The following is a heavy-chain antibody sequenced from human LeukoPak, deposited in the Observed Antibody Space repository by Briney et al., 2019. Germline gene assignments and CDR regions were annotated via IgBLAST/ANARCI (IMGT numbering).Heavy chain of an antibody. V-gene: IGHV3-53*05. D-gene: IGHD2-15*01. CDR3: AKDFAKYCSGGCDFQH. CDR1: GFTVSSNS. J-gene: IGHJ1*01. CDR2: IYSGGNT. Sequence: PGGSLGLSCTVSGFTVSSNSMSWVRQAPGKGLEWVSFIYSGGNTHYSDSVKGRFAISRDNSKNTLYLQMNSLRAEDTAVYYCAKDFAKYCSGGCDFQHWGQGTLVTVSS.